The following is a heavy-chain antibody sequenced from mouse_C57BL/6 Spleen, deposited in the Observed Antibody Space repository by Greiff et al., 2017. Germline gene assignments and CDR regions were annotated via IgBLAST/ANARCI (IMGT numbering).Heavy chain of an antibody. CDR2: IYPGDGDT. J-gene: IGHJ4*01. CDR1: GYAFSSSW. D-gene: IGHD2-3*01. Sequence: QVQLQQSGPELVKPGASVKISCKASGYAFSSSWMNWVKQRPGKGLEWIGRIYPGDGDTNYNGKFKGKATLTADKSSSTAYMQLSSLTSEDSAVYYCAAPYDGYYEGYAMDYWGQGTSVTVSS. V-gene: IGHV1-82*01. CDR3: AAPYDGYYEGYAMDY.